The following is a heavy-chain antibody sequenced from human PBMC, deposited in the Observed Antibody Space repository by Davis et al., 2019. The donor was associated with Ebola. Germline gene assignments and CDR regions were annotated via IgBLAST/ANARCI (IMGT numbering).Heavy chain of an antibody. CDR3: AKLELRGY. CDR2: INPDGTKT. D-gene: IGHD1-7*01. CDR1: RVTSTTNW. J-gene: IGHJ4*02. V-gene: IGHV3-74*01. Sequence: HTGGSLRLSCAASRVTSTTNWIHWVRQAPGKGLVWVSRINPDGTKTGYADSVRGRFTISRDIAKNTLYLQMNSLRAEDTAVYYCAKLELRGYWGQGTLVTVSS.